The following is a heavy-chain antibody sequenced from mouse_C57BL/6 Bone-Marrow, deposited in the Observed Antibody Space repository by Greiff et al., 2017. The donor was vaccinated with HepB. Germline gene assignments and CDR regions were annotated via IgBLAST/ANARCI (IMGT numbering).Heavy chain of an antibody. J-gene: IGHJ2*01. D-gene: IGHD1-1*01. V-gene: IGHV14-3*01. Sequence: EVKVVESVAELVRPGASVKLSCTASGFNIKNTYMHWVKQRPEQGLEWIGRIDPANGNTKYAPKFQGKATITADTSSNTAYLQLSSLTSEDTAIYYCARLIYYYGSSSSYWGQGTTLTVSS. CDR2: IDPANGNT. CDR1: GFNIKNTY. CDR3: ARLIYYYGSSSSY.